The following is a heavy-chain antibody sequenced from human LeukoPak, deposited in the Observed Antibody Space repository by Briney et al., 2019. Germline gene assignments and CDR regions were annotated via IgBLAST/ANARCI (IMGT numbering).Heavy chain of an antibody. CDR2: IIPIFSTA. J-gene: IGHJ4*02. D-gene: IGHD6-19*01. Sequence: ASVKVSCKASGGTFSSYAISWVRQPPGQGLEWMGRIIPIFSTANYAQKFQGRVTITTDESTSTAYMELSSLRSEDTAVYYCARNGYSSGWYSCFDYWGQGTLVTVSS. V-gene: IGHV1-69*05. CDR3: ARNGYSSGWYSCFDY. CDR1: GGTFSSYA.